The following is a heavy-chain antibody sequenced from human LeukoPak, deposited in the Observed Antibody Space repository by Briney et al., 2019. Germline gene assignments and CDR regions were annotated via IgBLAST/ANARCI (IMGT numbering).Heavy chain of an antibody. CDR1: GYTFKDYY. CDR2: INSKSGGT. Sequence: ASVKVSCKASGYTFKDYYIHWVRQAPGQGFEWMGWINSKSGGTIFAQRFQGRVTMTRDTSITTLYMEPSRLTSDDTAVYYCARRSDYGETPDYWGQGTLVTVSS. CDR3: ARRSDYGETPDY. V-gene: IGHV1-2*02. J-gene: IGHJ4*02. D-gene: IGHD4-17*01.